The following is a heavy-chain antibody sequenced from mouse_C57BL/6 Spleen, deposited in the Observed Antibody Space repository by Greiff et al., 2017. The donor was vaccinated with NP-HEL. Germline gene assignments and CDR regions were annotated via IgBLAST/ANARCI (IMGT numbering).Heavy chain of an antibody. Sequence: EVKVVESGEGLVKPGGSLKLSCAASGFTFSSYAMSWVRQTPEKRLEWVAYISSGGDYIYYADTVKGRFTISRDNARNTLYLQMSSLKSEDTAMYYCTRDPGLYYFDYWGQGTTLTVSS. V-gene: IGHV5-9-1*02. CDR2: ISSGGDYI. CDR3: TRDPGLYYFDY. J-gene: IGHJ2*01. CDR1: GFTFSSYA.